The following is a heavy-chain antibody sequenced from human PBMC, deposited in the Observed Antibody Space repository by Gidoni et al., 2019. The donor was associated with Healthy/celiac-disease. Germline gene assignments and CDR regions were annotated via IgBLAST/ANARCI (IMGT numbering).Heavy chain of an antibody. V-gene: IGHV4-39*01. CDR3: ARPKGRPQGWFDP. CDR1: GGSISSSSYY. CDR2: IYYSGST. Sequence: QLQLQESGPGLVKPSETLSLTCTVSGGSISSSSYYWGWIRQPPGKGLEWIGSIYYSGSTYYNPSLKSRVTISVDTSKNQFSLKLSSVTAADTAVYYCARPKGRPQGWFDPWGQGTLVTVSS. J-gene: IGHJ5*02.